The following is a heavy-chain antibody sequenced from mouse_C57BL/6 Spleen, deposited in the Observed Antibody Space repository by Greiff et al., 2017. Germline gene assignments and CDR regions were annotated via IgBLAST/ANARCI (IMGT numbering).Heavy chain of an antibody. V-gene: IGHV1-22*01. CDR2: INPNNGGT. D-gene: IGHD1-1*01. J-gene: IGHJ2*01. CDR3: ARAYYYGSRAYFDY. Sequence: VQLQQSGPELVKPGASVKMSCKASGYTFTDYNMHWVKQSHGKSLEWIGYINPNNGGTSYNQKFKGKATLTVNKSSSTAYMELRSLTSEDSAVYYCARAYYYGSRAYFDYWGQGTTLTVSS. CDR1: GYTFTDYN.